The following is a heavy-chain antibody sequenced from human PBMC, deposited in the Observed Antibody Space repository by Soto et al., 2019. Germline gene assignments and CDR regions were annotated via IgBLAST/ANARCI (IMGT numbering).Heavy chain of an antibody. J-gene: IGHJ6*02. CDR1: GFSFENYG. CDR2: IWYDGSLQ. D-gene: IGHD5-12*01. CDR3: ANLWGDGYNLGQDYNGMDV. Sequence: ESGGGVVQPGRSLRLSCAASGFSFENYGMHWVRQAPGRRLEWVAIIWYDGSLQYYAAAVKGRFTISRDNSKNTLYLEMNSLRAEDTAVYYCANLWGDGYNLGQDYNGMDVWGQGTTVIVSS. V-gene: IGHV3-33*06.